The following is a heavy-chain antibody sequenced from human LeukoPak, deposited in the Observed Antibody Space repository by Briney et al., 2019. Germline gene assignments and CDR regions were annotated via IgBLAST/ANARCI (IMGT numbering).Heavy chain of an antibody. CDR1: GFTFTSSD. CDR3: ARNFDS. J-gene: IGHJ4*02. V-gene: IGHV3-21*01. CDR2: ITRSGSNL. Sequence: TGGSLRLSCVASGFTFTSSDFNWIRQAPGKGLEWLSTITRSGSNLYYADSVKGRFTTSRDDAKDSVYLQMESLRVEDTAIYYCARNFDSWGQGALVTVSS.